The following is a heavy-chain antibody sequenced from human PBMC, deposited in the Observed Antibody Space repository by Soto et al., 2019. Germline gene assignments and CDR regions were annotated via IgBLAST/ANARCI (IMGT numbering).Heavy chain of an antibody. CDR3: ARGVLH. J-gene: IGHJ4*02. CDR1: GGAISSDGYY. CDR2: IYYSVST. V-gene: IGHV4-31*03. Sequence: QVQLQESGPGLVKPSQTLSLTCTVSGGAISSDGYYWSWIRQHPGKGLEWIGYIYYSVSTSDNPALKSRVTIAEDTSKNQFPLKLRSVTAADTYVYYCARGVLHWGQGTLVSVSS.